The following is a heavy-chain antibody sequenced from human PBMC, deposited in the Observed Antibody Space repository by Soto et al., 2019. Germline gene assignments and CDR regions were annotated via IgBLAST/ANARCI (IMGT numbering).Heavy chain of an antibody. Sequence: SETLSLTCTVSGCSISSYYWSWIRQPPGKGLEWIGYIYYSGSTNYNPSLKSRVTISVDTSKNQFSLKLSSVTAADTAVYYCARSLYDAFDIWGQGTMVTGSS. D-gene: IGHD3-16*01. CDR1: GCSISSYY. J-gene: IGHJ3*02. CDR3: ARSLYDAFDI. V-gene: IGHV4-59*01. CDR2: IYYSGST.